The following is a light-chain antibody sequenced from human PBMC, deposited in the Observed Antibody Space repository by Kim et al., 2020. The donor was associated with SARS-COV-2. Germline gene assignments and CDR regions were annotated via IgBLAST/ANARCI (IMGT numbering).Light chain of an antibody. CDR3: SSYTRSDTYV. J-gene: IGLJ1*01. Sequence: QSVLTQPASVSASPGQSITISCTGTGSDVGGSNYISWYQQHPGKAPKLLIFDVNKWPSGVSSRFSGSKSGNTASLTISGLQAEDEADYYCSSYTRSDTYVFGSGTKVTVL. CDR2: DVN. V-gene: IGLV2-14*03. CDR1: GSDVGGSNY.